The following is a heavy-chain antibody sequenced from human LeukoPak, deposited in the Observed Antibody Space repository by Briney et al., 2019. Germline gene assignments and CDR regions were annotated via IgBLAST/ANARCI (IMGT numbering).Heavy chain of an antibody. Sequence: GGSLRLSCAASGFTFSSYSMNWVRQAPGKGLEWVSAISGSGGSTYYADSVKGRFTISRDNSKNTLYLQMNSLRAEDTAVYYCAKDVVVVAALFFDYWGQGTLVTVSS. J-gene: IGHJ4*02. CDR1: GFTFSSYS. V-gene: IGHV3-23*01. CDR3: AKDVVVVAALFFDY. D-gene: IGHD2-15*01. CDR2: ISGSGGST.